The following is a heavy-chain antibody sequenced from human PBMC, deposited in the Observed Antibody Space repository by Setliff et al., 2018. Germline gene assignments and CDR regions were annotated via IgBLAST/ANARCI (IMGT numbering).Heavy chain of an antibody. Sequence: GASVKVSCKTSGYIFTNYYIHWVRQAPGQGLEWMGWINANTGGTREVQKFQGRVTMTRDTSIDTAYMEVNRLTYDDTAFYYCVRSGKFGMRFWFDQWGQGTLVTVSS. V-gene: IGHV1-2*02. D-gene: IGHD1-26*01. CDR3: VRSGKFGMRFWFDQ. J-gene: IGHJ5*02. CDR2: INANTGGT. CDR1: GYIFTNYY.